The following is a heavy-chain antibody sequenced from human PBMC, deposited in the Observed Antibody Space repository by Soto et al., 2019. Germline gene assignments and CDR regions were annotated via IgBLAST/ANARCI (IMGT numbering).Heavy chain of an antibody. V-gene: IGHV4-61*01. CDR3: ARDLIVGYGMDV. D-gene: IGHD2-21*01. CDR1: GGNTGSGSYY. Sequence: LPHTCSVAGGNTGSGSYYRRWQRQPPGKGLEWIGYIYYSGSTNYNPSLKSRVTISVDTSKNQFSLKLSSVTAADTAVYYCARDLIVGYGMDVLVQGTTVTVSS. J-gene: IGHJ6*02. CDR2: IYYSGST.